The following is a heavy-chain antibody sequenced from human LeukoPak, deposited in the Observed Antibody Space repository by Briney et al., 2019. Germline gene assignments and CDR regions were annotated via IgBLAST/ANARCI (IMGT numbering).Heavy chain of an antibody. CDR3: AELGITMIGGV. J-gene: IGHJ6*04. Sequence: PGGSLRLSCAASGFTFSSYSMNWVRQAPGKGLEWVSCISSSSSYIYYADSVKGRFTISRDNANNSLYLQMNSLRAEDTAVYYCAELGITMIGGVWGKGTTVTISS. D-gene: IGHD3-10*02. V-gene: IGHV3-21*01. CDR1: GFTFSSYS. CDR2: ISSSSSYI.